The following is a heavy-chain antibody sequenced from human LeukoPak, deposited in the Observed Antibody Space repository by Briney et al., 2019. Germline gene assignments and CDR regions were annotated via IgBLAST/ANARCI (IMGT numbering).Heavy chain of an antibody. V-gene: IGHV3-21*05. J-gene: IGHJ6*02. Sequence: PGGSLRLSCAASGFTFSGYTMNWVRQAPGKGLEWVSYISPDSTQIYYADSVKGRFTISRDNAKNSLYLQMNSLRAEDTAVYYCARLDTVTPGVYGMDVWGQGTTVTVSS. CDR3: ARLDTVTPGVYGMDV. D-gene: IGHD4-17*01. CDR1: GFTFSGYT. CDR2: ISPDSTQI.